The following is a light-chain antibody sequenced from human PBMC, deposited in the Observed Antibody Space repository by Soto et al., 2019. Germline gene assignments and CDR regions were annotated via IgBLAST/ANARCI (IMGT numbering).Light chain of an antibody. CDR2: DVS. J-gene: IGLJ1*01. V-gene: IGLV2-14*03. CDR1: SSDVGGFDH. CDR3: NSFTTTNTYV. Sequence: QSVLTQPASVSGSPGQSINISCTGASSDVGGFDHVSWYQQHPGKVPRLLIYDVSSRPSGVSDRFSGSKSGNTASLTISGLQAEDEADYYCNSFTTTNTYVFGTGTKLTVL.